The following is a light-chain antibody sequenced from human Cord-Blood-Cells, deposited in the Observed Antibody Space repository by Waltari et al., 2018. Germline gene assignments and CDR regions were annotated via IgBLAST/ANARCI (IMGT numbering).Light chain of an antibody. J-gene: IGKJ2*01. CDR1: RSVSSN. CDR3: QQYNNWYT. CDR2: GAS. V-gene: IGKV3-15*01. Sequence: EIVLTQSPATLSVSPGERATLSCRASRSVSSNLAWYQQKPGQAPRLLIYGASTMATGIPARFSGGGSGTEFTLTISSLQSEDFAVYYCQQYNNWYTFGQGTKLEIK.